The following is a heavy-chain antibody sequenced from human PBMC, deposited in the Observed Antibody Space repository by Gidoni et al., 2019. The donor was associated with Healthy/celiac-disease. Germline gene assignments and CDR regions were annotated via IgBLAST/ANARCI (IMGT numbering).Heavy chain of an antibody. CDR2: ISGSGGST. D-gene: IGHD3-22*01. J-gene: IGHJ4*02. CDR1: GFTFSSYA. CDR3: AKGGVSDDSSGYYYFDY. Sequence: EVQLLESGVGLVQPGGSLRLSCAASGFTFSSYAMSWVRQAPGKGLEWVSAISGSGGSTYYADSVKGRFTISRDNSKNTLYLQMNSLRAEDTAVYYCAKGGVSDDSSGYYYFDYWGQGTLVTVSS. V-gene: IGHV3-23*01.